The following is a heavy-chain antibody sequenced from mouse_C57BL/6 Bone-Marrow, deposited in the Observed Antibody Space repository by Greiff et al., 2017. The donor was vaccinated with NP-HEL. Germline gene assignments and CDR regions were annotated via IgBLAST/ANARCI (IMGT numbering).Heavy chain of an antibody. CDR2: INPNNGGT. J-gene: IGHJ4*01. CDR1: GYTFTDYY. Sequence: VQLQQSGPELVKPGASVKISCKASGYTFTDYYVNWVKQSHGKSLEWIGDINPNNGGTSYNQKFKGKATLTVDKSSSTAYRELRSLTSEDSAVYYCARATYDDYDGAMDYWGQGTSVTVSS. D-gene: IGHD2-4*01. CDR3: ARATYDDYDGAMDY. V-gene: IGHV1-26*01.